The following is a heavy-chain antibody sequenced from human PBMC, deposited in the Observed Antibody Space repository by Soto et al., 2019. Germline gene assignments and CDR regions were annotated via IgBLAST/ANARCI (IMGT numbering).Heavy chain of an antibody. CDR2: ISSDGSAA. Sequence: EVQLVESGGGLVQPGGSLRLSCAASGFTFSTYWMHWVRQAPGKGLVWVSVISSDGSAANYADSVKGRFTISRDNAKNTLYLKMNSLRAEDTAVYYCVRGGNRGMVWGQGTLVTVSS. CDR1: GFTFSTYW. V-gene: IGHV3-74*01. D-gene: IGHD5-18*01. J-gene: IGHJ4*02. CDR3: VRGGNRGMV.